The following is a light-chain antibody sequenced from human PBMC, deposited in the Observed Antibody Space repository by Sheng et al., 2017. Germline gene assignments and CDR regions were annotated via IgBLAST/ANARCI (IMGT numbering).Light chain of an antibody. Sequence: QSVLTQPPSVSGAPGQRVTISCTGSSSNIGAGYDVHWYQQLPGTVPKLLIYGNSNRPSGVPDRFSGSKSGTSASLAITGLQAEDEADYFCQSYDSSLSGFVVFGGGTK. J-gene: IGLJ2*01. V-gene: IGLV1-40*01. CDR3: QSYDSSLSGFVV. CDR2: GNS. CDR1: SSNIGAGYD.